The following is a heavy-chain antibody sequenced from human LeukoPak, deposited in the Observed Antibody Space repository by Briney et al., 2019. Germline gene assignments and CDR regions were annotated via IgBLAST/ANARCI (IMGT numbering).Heavy chain of an antibody. J-gene: IGHJ6*03. D-gene: IGHD3-3*01. CDR1: GYTFTSYG. Sequence: ASVKVSCKASGYTFTSYGISWVRQAPGQGLEWMGWISAYNGNTNYAQKLQGRVTMTTDTSTSTAYMELRSLRSDDTAVYYCARVPLRFLEGDMDVWGKGTTVTVSS. CDR2: ISAYNGNT. V-gene: IGHV1-18*01. CDR3: ARVPLRFLEGDMDV.